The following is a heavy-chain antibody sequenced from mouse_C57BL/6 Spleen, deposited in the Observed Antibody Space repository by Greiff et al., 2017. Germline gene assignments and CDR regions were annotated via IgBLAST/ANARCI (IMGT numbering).Heavy chain of an antibody. D-gene: IGHD2-2*01. V-gene: IGHV5-4*03. J-gene: IGHJ2*01. CDR3: ARGSGDGYDFDY. CDR2: ISDGGSYT. Sequence: EVKLVESGGGLVKPGGSLKLSCAASGFTFSSYAMSWVRQTPEKRLEWVATISDGGSYTYYPDNVKGRFTISRDNAKNNLYLQMSHLKSEDTAMYYCARGSGDGYDFDYWGQGTTHTVSS. CDR1: GFTFSSYA.